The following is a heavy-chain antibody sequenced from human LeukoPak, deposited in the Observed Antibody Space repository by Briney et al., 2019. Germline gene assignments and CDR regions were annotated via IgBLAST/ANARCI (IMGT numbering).Heavy chain of an antibody. CDR1: GGSISSYY. V-gene: IGHV4-59*08. Sequence: PSETLSLTCTVSGGSISSYYWSWIRQPPGKGLEWIGFISYTGSTNYSPSLKSRVTISVDTAKNQFSLNLISVTAADTVVYYCARNSAGTTKDYWGQGTLVTVSS. CDR2: ISYTGST. CDR3: ARNSAGTTKDY. J-gene: IGHJ4*02. D-gene: IGHD1-1*01.